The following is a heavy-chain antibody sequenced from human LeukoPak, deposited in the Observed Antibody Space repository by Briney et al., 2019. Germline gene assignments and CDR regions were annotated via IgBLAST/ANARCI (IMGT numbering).Heavy chain of an antibody. J-gene: IGHJ6*02. CDR3: ANQDQTYYYYGVDV. V-gene: IGHV3-23*01. CDR1: GFTFSSYA. Sequence: PGGSLRLSCAASGFTFSSYAMSWVRQAPGKGLEWVSAISGSGGSTYYADSVKGRFTISRDNSKNTLYLQMNSLRAEDTAVYYCANQDQTYYYYGVDVWGQGTTVTVSS. D-gene: IGHD2-15*01. CDR2: ISGSGGST.